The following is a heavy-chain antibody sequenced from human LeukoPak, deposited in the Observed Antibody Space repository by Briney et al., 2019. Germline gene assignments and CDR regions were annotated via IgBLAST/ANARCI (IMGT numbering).Heavy chain of an antibody. D-gene: IGHD3-9*01. CDR1: GFTFSSYA. V-gene: IGHV3-30*04. CDR3: ARGRVLRYFDWLSLGY. Sequence: GGSLRLSCAASGFTFSSYAMHWVRQAPGKGLEWVAVISYDGSNKYYADSVKGRFTIPRDNSKNTLYLQMNSLRAEDTAVYYCARGRVLRYFDWLSLGYWGQGTLVTVSS. CDR2: ISYDGSNK. J-gene: IGHJ4*02.